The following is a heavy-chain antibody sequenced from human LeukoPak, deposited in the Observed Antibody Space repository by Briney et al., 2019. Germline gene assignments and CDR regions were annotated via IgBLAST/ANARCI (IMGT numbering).Heavy chain of an antibody. Sequence: SETLSLTCAVYGGSFSGYYWSWIRQPPGKGLEWIGEINHSGSTNYNPSLKSRATISTDTSRSQFSLNLSSVTAADTAVYYCAREYTLYRSGWFLDYWGQGTVVTVSS. CDR3: AREYTLYRSGWFLDY. J-gene: IGHJ4*02. CDR1: GGSFSGYY. V-gene: IGHV4-34*01. D-gene: IGHD6-19*01. CDR2: INHSGST.